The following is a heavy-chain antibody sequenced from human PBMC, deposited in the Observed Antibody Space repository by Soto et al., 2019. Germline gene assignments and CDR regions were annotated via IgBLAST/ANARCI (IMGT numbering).Heavy chain of an antibody. J-gene: IGHJ5*02. CDR3: VKDGRSDSSPDWFGP. Sequence: QPGGSLRLSCAASGFTFSSYAMSWVRQAPQKGLEWVSGISGSGDSTYYADSVKGRFTISRDNSKNTLYLQMNGLRAEDTAVYYCVKDGRSDSSPDWFGPWGLGTLVTVSS. CDR2: ISGSGDST. D-gene: IGHD3-22*01. V-gene: IGHV3-23*01. CDR1: GFTFSSYA.